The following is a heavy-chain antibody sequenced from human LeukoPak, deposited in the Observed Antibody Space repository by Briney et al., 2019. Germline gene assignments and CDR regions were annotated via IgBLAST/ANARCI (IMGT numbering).Heavy chain of an antibody. D-gene: IGHD3-9*01. Sequence: PSETLSLTCIVSGGSISNDSWSWIRQPPGKRLEWIGYIYNSGSTNYNPSLASRVTFSIDTSENQFSLKLTSVTAADTAVYYCARRYYDILTGYIRFDYWGQGLLVTVSS. CDR2: IYNSGST. CDR3: ARRYYDILTGYIRFDY. J-gene: IGHJ4*02. V-gene: IGHV4-59*08. CDR1: GGSISNDS.